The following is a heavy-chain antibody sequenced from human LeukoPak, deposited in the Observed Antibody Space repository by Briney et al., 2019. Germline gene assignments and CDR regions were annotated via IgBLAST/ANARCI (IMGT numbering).Heavy chain of an antibody. D-gene: IGHD6-13*01. CDR1: GFTFSSYW. CDR3: ARTPSAIAAANWFDP. Sequence: PGGSLRLSCAASGFTFSSYWMSWVRQAPGKGLEWVANIKQDGSAKYYVDSVKGRFTISRDNAKNSLYLQMGSLRTEDTAVYYCARTPSAIAAANWFDPWGQGTLVTVSS. CDR2: IKQDGSAK. J-gene: IGHJ5*02. V-gene: IGHV3-7*03.